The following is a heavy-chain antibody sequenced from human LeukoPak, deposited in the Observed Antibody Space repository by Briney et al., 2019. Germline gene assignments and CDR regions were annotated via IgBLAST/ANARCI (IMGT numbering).Heavy chain of an antibody. CDR1: GGSISSGGYY. J-gene: IGHJ2*01. D-gene: IGHD2/OR15-2a*01. Sequence: SETLSLTCTVSGGSISSGGYYWSWIRQHPGKGLEWIGYIYYSGSTYYNPSLKGRVTISVDTSNNQFSLKLSSVTAADTAVYYCARAFRARYFDLWGRGTLVTVSS. CDR3: ARAFRARYFDL. CDR2: IYYSGST. V-gene: IGHV4-31*03.